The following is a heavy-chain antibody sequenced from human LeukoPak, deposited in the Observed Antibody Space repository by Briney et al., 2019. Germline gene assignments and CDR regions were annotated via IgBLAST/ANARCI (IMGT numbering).Heavy chain of an antibody. J-gene: IGHJ3*02. CDR1: GFTFSSYA. CDR2: ISSNGGST. D-gene: IGHD3-16*02. Sequence: PGGSLRLSCAASGFTFSSYAMHWVRQAPGKGLEYVSAISSNGGSTYYANSVKGRFTISRDNSKNTLYLQMGSLRAEDMAVYYCARAAEPAPPPRPDRGSCRSYAFDIWGQGTMVTVSS. V-gene: IGHV3-64*01. CDR3: ARAAEPAPPPRPDRGSCRSYAFDI.